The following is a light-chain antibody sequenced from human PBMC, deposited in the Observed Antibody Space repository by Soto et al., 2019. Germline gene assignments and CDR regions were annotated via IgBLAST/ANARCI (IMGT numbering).Light chain of an antibody. V-gene: IGKV3-15*01. CDR1: QSVSSN. Sequence: EIVMTQSPATLSVSPGERATLSCRASQSVSSNLAWYQQKPGQAPRLLIYGASTRATGIPARFSGSGSGTEFTLTISNLKSEDFAVYYCQQYNNWPYTFGQGTKLEIK. CDR2: GAS. CDR3: QQYNNWPYT. J-gene: IGKJ2*01.